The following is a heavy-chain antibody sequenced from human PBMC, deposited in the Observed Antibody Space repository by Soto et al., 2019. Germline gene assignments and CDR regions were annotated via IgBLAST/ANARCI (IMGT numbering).Heavy chain of an antibody. CDR3: AKDRGYSGYDSLDY. V-gene: IGHV3-30*18. Sequence: GGSLRLSCAASGFTFSSYGMHWVRQAPGKGLEWVAVISYDGSNKYYADSVKGRFTISRDNSKNTLYLQMNSLRAEDTAVYYCAKDRGYSGYDSLDYWGQGTLVTVSS. CDR1: GFTFSSYG. CDR2: ISYDGSNK. D-gene: IGHD5-12*01. J-gene: IGHJ4*02.